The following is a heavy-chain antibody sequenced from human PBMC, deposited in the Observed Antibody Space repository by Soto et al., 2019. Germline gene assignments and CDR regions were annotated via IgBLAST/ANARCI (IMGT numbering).Heavy chain of an antibody. CDR3: ARSTTVTPVFFDY. D-gene: IGHD4-17*01. Sequence: KASETLSLTCTVSSGSVSSGGHYWNWIRQSPGKGLEWTGYVHYGGSTNYNPSLKSRVAMSVDTSKNRFSLRLSSVTAADTAVYYCARSTTVTPVFFDYWGQGTLVTVSS. J-gene: IGHJ4*02. CDR2: VHYGGST. CDR1: SGSVSSGGHY. V-gene: IGHV4-61*03.